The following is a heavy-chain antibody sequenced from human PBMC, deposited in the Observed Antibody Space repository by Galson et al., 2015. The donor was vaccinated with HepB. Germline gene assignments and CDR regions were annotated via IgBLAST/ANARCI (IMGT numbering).Heavy chain of an antibody. J-gene: IGHJ3*02. CDR3: ASLQGEIAVAGGGGYDAFDI. V-gene: IGHV3-33*01. Sequence: SLRLSCAASGFTFSSYGMHWVRQAPGKGLEWVAVIWYDGSNKYYADSVKGRFTISRDNSKNTLYLQMNSLRAEDTAVYYCASLQGEIAVAGGGGYDAFDIWGQGTMVTVSS. CDR1: GFTFSSYG. CDR2: IWYDGSNK. D-gene: IGHD6-19*01.